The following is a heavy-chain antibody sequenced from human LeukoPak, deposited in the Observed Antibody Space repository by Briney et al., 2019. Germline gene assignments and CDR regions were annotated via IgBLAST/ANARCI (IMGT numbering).Heavy chain of an antibody. J-gene: IGHJ5*02. CDR1: GFTFANAS. Sequence: AGGSLRLSCLTSGFTFANASMSWVRQAPGKGLQWVGLIKSKTEGGTTFYAAPVEDRFRISRDDGRNTLYLQMNSLTVGDTGVYYCTTGNPWGQGTLVTVSS. V-gene: IGHV3-15*01. CDR2: IKSKTEGGTT. CDR3: TTGNP.